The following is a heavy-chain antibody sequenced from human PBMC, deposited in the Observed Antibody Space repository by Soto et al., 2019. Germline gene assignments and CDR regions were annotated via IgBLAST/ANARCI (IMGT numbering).Heavy chain of an antibody. Sequence: GGSLRLSCVGSGFTFSDSVMAWVRQAPGKGLEWVASISSTSSYIYYADAMKGRFTISRDNAKNSLYLQMNSLRAEDTAVYFCARTHGRDGYNHFEYWGHGTLVTVSS. CDR2: ISSTSSYI. J-gene: IGHJ4*01. D-gene: IGHD1-1*01. V-gene: IGHV3-21*01. CDR1: GFTFSDSV. CDR3: ARTHGRDGYNHFEY.